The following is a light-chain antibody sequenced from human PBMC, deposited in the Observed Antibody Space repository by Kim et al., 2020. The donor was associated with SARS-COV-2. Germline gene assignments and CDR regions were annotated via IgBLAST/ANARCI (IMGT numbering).Light chain of an antibody. J-gene: IGKJ2*01. V-gene: IGKV3-15*01. CDR1: QRVSTK. Sequence: VSAGDRATLFCKASQRVSTKLAWNQQKPGQPPRLLIYGASTRATGIPARFSGSGSGTEFTLTISGLQSEDFAVYYCQQYNNWPLYTFGQGTKLE. CDR3: QQYNNWPLYT. CDR2: GAS.